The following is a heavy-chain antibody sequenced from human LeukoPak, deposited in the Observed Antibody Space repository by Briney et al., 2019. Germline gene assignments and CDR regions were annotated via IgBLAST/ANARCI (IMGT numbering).Heavy chain of an antibody. CDR3: ARGADGVSSNSRGWFDP. CDR2: IRYDGSNK. V-gene: IGHV3-30*02. CDR1: GFTFSSYG. D-gene: IGHD2-15*01. Sequence: GGSLRLSCAVSGFTFSSYGMHWVRQAPGKGLEWVAFIRYDGSNKYYADSVKGRFTISRDNSKNTLYLQMNSLRAEDTAVYYCARGADGVSSNSRGWFDPWGQGTLVTVSS. J-gene: IGHJ5*02.